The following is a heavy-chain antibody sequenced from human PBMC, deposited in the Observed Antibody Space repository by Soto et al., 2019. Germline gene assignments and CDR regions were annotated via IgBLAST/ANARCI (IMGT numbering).Heavy chain of an antibody. CDR2: MYYSGST. D-gene: IGHD3-3*01. CDR3: ARIKIVGILTYYMDV. Sequence: QLQLQESDPGLVKPSETLSLSCTVSGDSISTSSSYYWGWIRQPPGKGLEWIANMYYSGSTYYHPSLKSRVTISLETSKNQFSLKLSSVTAADTAVYYCARIKIVGILTYYMDVWGKGTTVTVSS. V-gene: IGHV4-39*01. CDR1: GDSISTSSSYY. J-gene: IGHJ6*03.